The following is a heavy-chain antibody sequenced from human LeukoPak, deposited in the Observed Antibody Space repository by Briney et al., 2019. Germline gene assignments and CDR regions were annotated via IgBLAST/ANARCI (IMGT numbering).Heavy chain of an antibody. J-gene: IGHJ4*02. CDR3: ARERTSGWYAFDC. Sequence: GGSLRLSCAASVFTFSSFWMHWVRQAPGKGLVWVSRINSVGSSTSYADSVKGRFTISRDNAKNTLYLQMNSLRAEATAVYYCARERTSGWYAFDCWGQGTLVTVSS. V-gene: IGHV3-74*01. CDR2: INSVGSST. CDR1: VFTFSSFW. D-gene: IGHD6-19*01.